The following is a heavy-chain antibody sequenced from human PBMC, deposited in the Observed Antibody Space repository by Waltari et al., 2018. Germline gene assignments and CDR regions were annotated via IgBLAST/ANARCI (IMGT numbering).Heavy chain of an antibody. CDR2: IYYSGST. V-gene: IGHV4-30-4*08. D-gene: IGHD3-9*01. J-gene: IGHJ4*02. CDR3: ARVPLSRRYFDWLPPAYFDY. CDR1: GGSISSGDYY. Sequence: QVQLQESGPGLVKPSQTLSLTCTVSGGSISSGDYYWSWIRQPPGKGLEWIGYIYYSGSTYYNPSLKSRVTISVDTSKNQFSLKLSSVTAADTAVYYCARVPLSRRYFDWLPPAYFDYWGQGTLVTVSS.